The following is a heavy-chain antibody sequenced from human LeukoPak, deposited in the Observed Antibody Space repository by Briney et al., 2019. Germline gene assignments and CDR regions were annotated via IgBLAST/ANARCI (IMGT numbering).Heavy chain of an antibody. V-gene: IGHV3-30-3*01. CDR2: ISYDGSNK. CDR3: ARSLGWFDS. D-gene: IGHD3-10*01. Sequence: PGGSLRLSCAASGFTFSSYAMHWVRQAPGKGLEWVAVISYDGSNKYYADSVKGRFTISRDNSKNTLYLQMNSLRVEDTAVYYCARSLGWFDSWGQGTLVTVSS. J-gene: IGHJ5*01. CDR1: GFTFSSYA.